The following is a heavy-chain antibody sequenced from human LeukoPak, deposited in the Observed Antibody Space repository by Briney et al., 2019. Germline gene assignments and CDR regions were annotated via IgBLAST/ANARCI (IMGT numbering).Heavy chain of an antibody. CDR1: AYSITSGYY. V-gene: IGHV4-38-2*01. J-gene: IGHJ5*02. CDR3: ARGSRRKGRAPNWFDP. D-gene: IGHD1-14*01. CDR2: IYHSGST. Sequence: PSETLSLTCGVSAYSITSGYYWAWIRQPPGKGLEWIGNIYHSGSTYYNPSLKSRVTISVDTSKNPFSLKLSSVTAADTAVYYCARGSRRKGRAPNWFDPWGQGTLVTVSS.